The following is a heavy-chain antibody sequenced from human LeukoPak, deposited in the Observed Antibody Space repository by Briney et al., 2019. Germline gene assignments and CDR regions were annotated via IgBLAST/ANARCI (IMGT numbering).Heavy chain of an antibody. CDR3: AKHAYSYGQSIDY. J-gene: IGHJ4*02. CDR1: GFTFSSYG. D-gene: IGHD5-18*01. CDR2: ISGSGGST. V-gene: IGHV3-23*01. Sequence: GGSLRLSCGASGFTFSSYGMTWVHQAPGKGLEWVSGISGSGGSTYYVDSVKGRFTISRDNSKNTLYLQMNSLRPEDTAVYYCAKHAYSYGQSIDYWGQGTLVTVSS.